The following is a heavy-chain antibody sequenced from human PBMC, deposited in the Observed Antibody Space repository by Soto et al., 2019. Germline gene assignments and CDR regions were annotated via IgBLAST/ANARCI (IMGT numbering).Heavy chain of an antibody. CDR1: GYTFTDYH. CDR2: INPNSGDT. J-gene: IGHJ5*01. D-gene: IGHD4-17*01. Sequence: QVQLVQSGAEVKEPGASVKVSCKASGYTFTDYHMYWVRQAPGQGLEWMGSINPNSGDTNYGRKFQGRATMTRDTSISTAYMDLSGRGSDDTAVYYCARHISAYGDYVLVASWGQGTLVTVSS. V-gene: IGHV1-2*02. CDR3: ARHISAYGDYVLVAS.